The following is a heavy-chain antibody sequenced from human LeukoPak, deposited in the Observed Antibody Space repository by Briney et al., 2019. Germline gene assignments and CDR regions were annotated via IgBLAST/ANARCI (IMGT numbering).Heavy chain of an antibody. Sequence: PGGSLRLSCTASGFTFSTYAMTWVRQAPGKGLEWVSVISHGGDSAWYADSVKGRFTISRDNSKSPLFLQMNSLRAEDTAIYYCVKNRRGGNDFWSGYFLFNYWGQGTQVIVSS. J-gene: IGHJ4*02. CDR3: VKNRRGGNDFWSGYFLFNY. CDR2: ISHGGDSA. V-gene: IGHV3-23*01. D-gene: IGHD3-3*01. CDR1: GFTFSTYA.